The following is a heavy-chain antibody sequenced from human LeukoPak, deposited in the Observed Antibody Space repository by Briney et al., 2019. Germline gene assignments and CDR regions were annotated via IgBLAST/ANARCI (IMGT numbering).Heavy chain of an antibody. D-gene: IGHD4-23*01. J-gene: IGHJ4*02. Sequence: SETLSLTCTVSGGSISSYYWSWIRQPPGKGLEWIGYIYYSGSTNYNPSLKSRVTISVDTSKDQFSLKLRSVTAADTAVYYCARVPDGGIFDYWGQGPLVTVSS. CDR3: ARVPDGGIFDY. CDR2: IYYSGST. CDR1: GGSISSYY. V-gene: IGHV4-59*01.